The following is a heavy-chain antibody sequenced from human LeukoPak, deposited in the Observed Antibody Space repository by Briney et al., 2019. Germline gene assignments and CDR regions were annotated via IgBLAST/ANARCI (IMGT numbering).Heavy chain of an antibody. CDR3: ARHIRSGAHGNYFDY. J-gene: IGHJ4*02. CDR2: IYYSGST. CDR1: GGSISSYY. V-gene: IGHV4-59*08. D-gene: IGHD3-16*01. Sequence: SETLSLTCTVSGGSISSYYWSWIRQPPGKGLEWIGYIYYSGSTNYNPSLKSRVTISVDTSKNQFSLKLSSVTAADTAVYYCARHIRSGAHGNYFDYWGQGTLVTVSS.